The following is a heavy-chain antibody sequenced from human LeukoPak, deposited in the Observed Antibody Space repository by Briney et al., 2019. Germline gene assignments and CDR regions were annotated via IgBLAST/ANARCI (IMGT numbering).Heavy chain of an antibody. J-gene: IGHJ2*01. D-gene: IGHD4-11*01. Sequence: GGSLRLSCAASGFSLSFYDMHWVRHTTGKGLEWVSAIGTAGDTYYPGSVKGRFTISRDNAKNSLYLQMNSLRAGDTGVYYCARDKRGATLNYYFDLWGRGSLVAVSS. CDR3: ARDKRGATLNYYFDL. CDR1: GFSLSFYD. V-gene: IGHV3-13*01. CDR2: IGTAGDT.